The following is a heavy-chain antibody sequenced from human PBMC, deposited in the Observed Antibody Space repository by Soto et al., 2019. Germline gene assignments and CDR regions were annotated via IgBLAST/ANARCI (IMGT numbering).Heavy chain of an antibody. CDR1: GGSISSGDDF. V-gene: IGHV4-30-4*01. Sequence: QVQLQESGPGLVKPSQTLSLTCTVSGGSISSGDDFWTWIRQPPGKGLEWIGYIYYSGSTYYNPSLKRRLTMSVDTSKNQFSLKLSSVTAADTAVYYCARDRAKWKDYYYYGMEVWGQGTTVTVSS. J-gene: IGHJ6*02. CDR3: ARDRAKWKDYYYYGMEV. CDR2: IYYSGST. D-gene: IGHD1-20*01.